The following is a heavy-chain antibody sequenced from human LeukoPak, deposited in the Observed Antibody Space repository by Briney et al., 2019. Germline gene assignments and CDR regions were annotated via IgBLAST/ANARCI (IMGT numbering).Heavy chain of an antibody. D-gene: IGHD2-2*01. CDR1: GFTFSSYA. CDR2: ISYDGSNK. J-gene: IGHJ4*02. CDR3: ARDLVPAAMDFDY. V-gene: IGHV3-30-3*01. Sequence: GGSLRLSCAASGFTFSSYAMHWVRQAPGKGLEWVAVISYDGSNKYYADSVKGRFTISRDNSKNTLYLQMNSLRAEDTAVYYCARDLVPAAMDFDYWGQGTLVTVSS.